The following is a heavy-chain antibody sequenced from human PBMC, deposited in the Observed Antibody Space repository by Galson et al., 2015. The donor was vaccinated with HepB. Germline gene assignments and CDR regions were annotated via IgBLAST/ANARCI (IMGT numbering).Heavy chain of an antibody. V-gene: IGHV3-53*01. CDR3: AKDREQWLVPDAFDI. Sequence: SLRLSCAASGFTVSGNYMSWVRQAPGKGLEWVSVLYSGGSTFYADSVKGRFTISRHNSKNTLYLQMNSLRAEDTAVYYCAKDREQWLVPDAFDIWGQGTMVTVSS. CDR1: GFTVSGNY. CDR2: LYSGGST. J-gene: IGHJ3*02. D-gene: IGHD6-19*01.